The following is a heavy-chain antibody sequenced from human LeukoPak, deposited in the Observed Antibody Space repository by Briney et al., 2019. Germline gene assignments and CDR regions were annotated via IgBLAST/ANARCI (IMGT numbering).Heavy chain of an antibody. CDR1: GFTFSSYS. CDR2: ISSSSSYI. J-gene: IGHJ4*02. Sequence: GGSLRLSCAASGFTFSSYSMNWVRQAPRKGLEWVSSISSSSSYIYYADSVKGRFTISRDNAKNSLYLQMNSLRAEDTAVYYCARVGEGATDYWGQGTLVTVSS. D-gene: IGHD1-26*01. CDR3: ARVGEGATDY. V-gene: IGHV3-21*01.